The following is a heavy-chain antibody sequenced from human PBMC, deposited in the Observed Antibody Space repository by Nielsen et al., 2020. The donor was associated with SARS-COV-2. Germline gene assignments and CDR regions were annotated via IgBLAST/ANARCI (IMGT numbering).Heavy chain of an antibody. CDR2: IWYDGSNK. J-gene: IGHJ6*02. CDR3: AKEKFGEFPYYGMDV. V-gene: IGHV3-30*02. D-gene: IGHD3-10*01. Sequence: GGSLRLSCAASGFTFSSYGMHWVRQAPGKGLEWVAVIWYDGSNKYYADSVKGRFTISRDNSKNTLYLQMNSLRAEDTAVYYCAKEKFGEFPYYGMDVWGQGTTVTVSS. CDR1: GFTFSSYG.